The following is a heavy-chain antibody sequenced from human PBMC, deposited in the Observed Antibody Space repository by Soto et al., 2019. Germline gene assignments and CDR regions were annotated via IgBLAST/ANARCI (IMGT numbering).Heavy chain of an antibody. CDR2: INPATGAA. CDR3: VRGGGVGVAGSAAFDM. CDR1: GYPVTAYY. V-gene: IGHV1-2*02. J-gene: IGHJ3*02. D-gene: IGHD3-3*01. Sequence: QLHLVQSGAVVKKPGASVTVSCSASGYPVTAYYMHWVRQAPGRGLEGMGGINPATGAAKYTQTFQGRVTMTRDTSTSTVFMELSGLTSEDTAVFYCVRGGGVGVAGSAAFDMWGQGTLVTVSS.